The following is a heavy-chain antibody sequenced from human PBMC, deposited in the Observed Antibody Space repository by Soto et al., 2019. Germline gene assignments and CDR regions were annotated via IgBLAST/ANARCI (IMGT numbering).Heavy chain of an antibody. Sequence: PSETLSLTCTVSGGSISSSSYYWGWIRQPPGKGLEWIGSIYYSGSTYYNPSLKSRVTISVDTSKNQFSLKLSSVTAAETAVYYCLGWELMDVWGQGTTVTVSS. D-gene: IGHD1-26*01. V-gene: IGHV4-39*01. CDR2: IYYSGST. CDR3: LGWELMDV. CDR1: GGSISSSSYY. J-gene: IGHJ6*02.